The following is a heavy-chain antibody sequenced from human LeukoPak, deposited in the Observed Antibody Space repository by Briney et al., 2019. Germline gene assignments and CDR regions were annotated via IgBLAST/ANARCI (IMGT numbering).Heavy chain of an antibody. CDR1: GFTFSSYA. V-gene: IGHV3-23*01. J-gene: IGHJ6*03. D-gene: IGHD4-11*01. CDR2: INGSGGST. CDR3: AKDGVSYSNYDYYYYMDV. Sequence: GGSLRLSCAASGFTFSSYAMSWVRQAPGKGLEWVSAINGSGGSTYYADSVKGRFTISRDNSKNTLYLQMNSLRAEDTAVYYCAKDGVSYSNYDYYYYMDVWGKGTTVTVSS.